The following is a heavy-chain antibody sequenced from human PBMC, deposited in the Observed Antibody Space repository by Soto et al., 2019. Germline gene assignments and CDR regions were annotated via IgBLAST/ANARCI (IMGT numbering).Heavy chain of an antibody. CDR1: GYTFTSSA. J-gene: IGHJ3*01. CDR3: ARDPHFWGSLAGGRDAFAC. CDR2: ISPYNGNT. Sequence: GASVKVSCKASGYTFTSSAISWVRQAPGQGLEWMGWISPYNGNTHFAQKFQGRVTMATDTSTSTAYMELRSLISDDTAVYYCARDPHFWGSLAGGRDAFACPSQGTMVTGSS. V-gene: IGHV1-18*01. D-gene: IGHD3-16*01.